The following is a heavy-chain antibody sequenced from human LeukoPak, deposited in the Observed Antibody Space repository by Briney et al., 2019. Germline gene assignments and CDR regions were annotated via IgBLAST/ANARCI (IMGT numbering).Heavy chain of an antibody. J-gene: IGHJ5*02. V-gene: IGHV1-2*02. D-gene: IGHD3-22*01. Sequence: ASVKVSCKASGYTFTGYYMHWVRQAPGQGLEWMGWINPNSGGTNYAQKFQGRVTMTRDTSISTAYMELSRLRSDDTAVYYCARVIEYDSRSNWFDPWGQGTLVTVSS. CDR2: INPNSGGT. CDR3: ARVIEYDSRSNWFDP. CDR1: GYTFTGYY.